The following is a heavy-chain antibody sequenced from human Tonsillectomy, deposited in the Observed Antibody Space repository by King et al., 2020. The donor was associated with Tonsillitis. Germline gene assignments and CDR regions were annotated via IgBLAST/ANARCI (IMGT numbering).Heavy chain of an antibody. CDR3: ARGTSTWNGIDY. Sequence: VQLVESGGGLVQPGGSLRLSCAASGFTFSSYWMHWVRQAPGRGLVWVSRISPDGRSTAYADSVKGRFTICRDNAENTLYLQMNSLRAEDTALYYCARGTSTWNGIDYWGQGTLVTVSS. V-gene: IGHV3-74*02. CDR1: GFTFSSYW. J-gene: IGHJ4*02. D-gene: IGHD1-1*01. CDR2: ISPDGRST.